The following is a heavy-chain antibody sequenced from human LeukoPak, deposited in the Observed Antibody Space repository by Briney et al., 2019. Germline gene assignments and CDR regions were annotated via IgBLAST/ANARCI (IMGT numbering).Heavy chain of an antibody. J-gene: IGHJ4*02. CDR1: GYTFTGYY. Sequence: AASVKVSCKASGYTFTGYYMHWVRQAPGQGLEWMGWINPNSGGTNYAQKFQGRVTMTRDTSISTAYMELSRLRSDGTAVYYCARSVGASAPAVYWGQGTLVTVSS. CDR2: INPNSGGT. V-gene: IGHV1-2*02. D-gene: IGHD1-26*01. CDR3: ARSVGASAPAVY.